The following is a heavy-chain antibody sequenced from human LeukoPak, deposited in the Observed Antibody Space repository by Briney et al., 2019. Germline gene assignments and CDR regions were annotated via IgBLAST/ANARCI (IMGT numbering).Heavy chain of an antibody. J-gene: IGHJ4*02. V-gene: IGHV1-46*01. Sequence: ASVKVSCKASGYIFTSYYMHWVRQAPGQGLEWMGIMNPSGGSTSYAQKFQGRVTMTRDMSTSTVYMELSSLRSEDTAVYYCARAATTFRVAIPVYWGQGTLVTVSS. D-gene: IGHD3-3*01. CDR3: ARAATTFRVAIPVY. CDR2: MNPSGGST. CDR1: GYIFTSYY.